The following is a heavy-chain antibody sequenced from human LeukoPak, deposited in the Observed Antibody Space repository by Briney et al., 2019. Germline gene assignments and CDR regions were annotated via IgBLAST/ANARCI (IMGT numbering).Heavy chain of an antibody. CDR2: ISSNGGST. CDR1: GFAFSSYA. V-gene: IGHV3-64*01. J-gene: IGHJ4*02. Sequence: GGSLRLSCAASGFAFSSYAMHWVRQSPGKGLEYVSAISSNGGSTFYANSLKGRFTISRDNSKITLYLQMGSLRGEDMAVYYCARDRCSADRCWRYFDNWGQGTLVTVSS. CDR3: ARDRCSADRCWRYFDN. D-gene: IGHD2-15*01.